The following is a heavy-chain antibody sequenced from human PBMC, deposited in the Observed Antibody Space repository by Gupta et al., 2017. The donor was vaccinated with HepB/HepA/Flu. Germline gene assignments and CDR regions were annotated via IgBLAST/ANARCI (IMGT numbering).Heavy chain of an antibody. V-gene: IGHV1-18*01. CDR1: GYNFRTYA. J-gene: IGHJ4*02. CDR3: ARDGPDDGRYVNFDY. Sequence: QVQLVQSGGEVKEPGASVKVSCKASGYNFRTYAISWVRQAPGQGLEWMAWISAYNGKTNYAQNFQGRVTMTTDTSTTTAYMELRSLRSDDTAIYYCARDGPDDGRYVNFDYWGQGTLVTVS. CDR2: ISAYNGKT. D-gene: IGHD3-16*01.